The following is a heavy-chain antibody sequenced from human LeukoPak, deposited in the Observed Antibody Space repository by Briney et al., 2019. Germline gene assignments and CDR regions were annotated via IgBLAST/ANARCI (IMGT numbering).Heavy chain of an antibody. CDR1: GYSISSGYY. J-gene: IGHJ6*03. CDR3: ARQIASAGIAYYYYMDV. Sequence: SETLSLTCTVSGYSISSGYYWGWIRQPPGKGLEWIGSIYHVGSTYYNPSLKSRVTISVDTSKNQFSLKLTSVTAADTAVYYCARQIASAGIAYYYYMDVWGKGTTVTVSS. CDR2: IYHVGST. V-gene: IGHV4-38-2*02. D-gene: IGHD6-13*01.